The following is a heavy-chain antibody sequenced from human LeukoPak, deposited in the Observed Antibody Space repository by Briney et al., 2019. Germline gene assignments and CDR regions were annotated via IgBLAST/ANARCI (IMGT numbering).Heavy chain of an antibody. J-gene: IGHJ3*01. CDR3: AKPSNYYGSATDAFDF. Sequence: SETVSLTCTVSGAAVSNNNYYWGWIRQSPGKGLEWIASIYYSGSTYYNPSLKSRVTISVDTSKNQLSLKLNSVPAADTGVYYCAKPSNYYGSATDAFDFWGQGTMVTVSS. D-gene: IGHD3-10*01. CDR2: IYYSGST. CDR1: GAAVSNNNYY. V-gene: IGHV4-39*07.